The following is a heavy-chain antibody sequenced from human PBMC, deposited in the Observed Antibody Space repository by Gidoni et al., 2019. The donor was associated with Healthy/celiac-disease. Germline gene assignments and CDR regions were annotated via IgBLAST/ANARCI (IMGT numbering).Heavy chain of an antibody. D-gene: IGHD2-15*01. CDR3: ARANMTPNRTPYFDY. J-gene: IGHJ4*02. Sequence: QLQLQESGSGLVKPSQTLSLTCAVSGGSISSGGYSWSWIRQPPGKGLEWIGYIYHSGSTYYNPSLKSRVTISVDRSKNQFSLKLSSVTAADTAVYYCARANMTPNRTPYFDYWGQGTLVTVSS. CDR2: IYHSGST. CDR1: GGSISSGGYS. V-gene: IGHV4-30-2*01.